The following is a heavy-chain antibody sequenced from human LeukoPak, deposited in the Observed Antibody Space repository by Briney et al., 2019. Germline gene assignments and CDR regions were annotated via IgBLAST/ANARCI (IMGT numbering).Heavy chain of an antibody. CDR2: ISYDGSNK. J-gene: IGHJ4*02. CDR3: ARLGGPTTTRFNDY. CDR1: GFTFSSYA. V-gene: IGHV3-30*04. Sequence: PTGGSLRLSCAASGFTFSSYAMHWVRQAPGKGLEWVAVISYDGSNKYYADSVKGRFTTSRDNSKNTLYLRMNSLRAEDTAVYYCARLGGPTTTRFNDYWGQGTLVTVSS. D-gene: IGHD4-11*01.